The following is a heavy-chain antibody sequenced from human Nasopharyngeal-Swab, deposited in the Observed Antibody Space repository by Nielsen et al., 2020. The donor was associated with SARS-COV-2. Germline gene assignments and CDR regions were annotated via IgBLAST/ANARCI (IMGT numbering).Heavy chain of an antibody. V-gene: IGHV3-33*01. CDR2: IWYDGSNK. J-gene: IGHJ4*02. D-gene: IGHD1-26*01. CDR3: ARDGAVGATTGVDY. Sequence: GASLKISCAASGFTFSSYGMHWVRQAPGEGLEWVAVIWYDGSNKYYADSVKGRFTISRDNSKNTLYLQMNSLRAEDTAVYYCARDGAVGATTGVDYWGQGTLVTVSS. CDR1: GFTFSSYG.